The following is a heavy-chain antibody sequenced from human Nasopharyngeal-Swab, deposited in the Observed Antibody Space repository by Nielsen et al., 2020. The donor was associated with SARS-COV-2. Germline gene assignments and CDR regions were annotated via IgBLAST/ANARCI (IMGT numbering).Heavy chain of an antibody. CDR3: ARCDGYNSADY. Sequence: SVKVSCKASGGTFSSYAISWVRQAPGQGLEWMGGIIPILGIANYAQKFQGRVTITADKSTSTAYMELSSLRSEDTAVYYCARCDGYNSADYWGQGTLVTVSS. CDR2: IIPILGIA. D-gene: IGHD5-24*01. J-gene: IGHJ4*02. CDR1: GGTFSSYA. V-gene: IGHV1-69*10.